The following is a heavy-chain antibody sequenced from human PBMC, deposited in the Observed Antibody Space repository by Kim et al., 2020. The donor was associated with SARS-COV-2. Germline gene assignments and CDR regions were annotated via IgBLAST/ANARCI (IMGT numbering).Heavy chain of an antibody. Sequence: DTRYSPSFQGQVTISADKSISTAYLQWSSLKASDTAMYYCARRRDDAFDIWGQGTMVTVSS. J-gene: IGHJ3*02. V-gene: IGHV5-51*01. CDR2: DT. CDR3: ARRRDDAFDI.